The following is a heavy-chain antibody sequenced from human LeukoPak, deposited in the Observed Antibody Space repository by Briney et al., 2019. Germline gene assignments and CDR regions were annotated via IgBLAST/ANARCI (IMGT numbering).Heavy chain of an antibody. J-gene: IGHJ4*02. V-gene: IGHV3-23*01. CDR1: GFTFSSYA. CDR2: ISGSGGST. D-gene: IGHD3-9*01. CDR3: AKVLNDILTGYYPPGIDYFDY. Sequence: GGSLRLSCAASGFTFSSYAMSWVRQAPGKGREWVSAISGSGGSTYYADYVKGRFTISRDNSKNTLYLQMNSLRAEDTAVYYCAKVLNDILTGYYPPGIDYFDYWGQGTLVTVSS.